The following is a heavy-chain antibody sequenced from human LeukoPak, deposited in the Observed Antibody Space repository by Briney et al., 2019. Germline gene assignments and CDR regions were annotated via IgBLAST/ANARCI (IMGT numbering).Heavy chain of an antibody. Sequence: SETLSLTRTVSGGSISGYYWNWIRQSPGKGLEWIGYIYNSGSTNYNPSLQSRVTISRDTSKNQFSLKLSSVTAADTAVYYCASQYYYDSSGYYYDYWGQGTLVTVSS. CDR1: GGSISGYY. CDR2: IYNSGST. D-gene: IGHD3-22*01. V-gene: IGHV4-59*01. CDR3: ASQYYYDSSGYYYDY. J-gene: IGHJ4*02.